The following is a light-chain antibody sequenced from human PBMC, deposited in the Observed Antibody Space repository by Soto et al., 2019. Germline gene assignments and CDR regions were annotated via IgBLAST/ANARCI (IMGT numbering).Light chain of an antibody. Sequence: QSALTQPASVSGSPGQSITISCTGTSSDVGGYNYVSWYQHHPGKAPKLIIYEVTNRPSGVSNRFSGSKSGNTASLTISGLQAEDEAAYYCISYTSNSSPYVFGTGTKVT. CDR3: ISYTSNSSPYV. V-gene: IGLV2-14*01. CDR1: SSDVGGYNY. J-gene: IGLJ1*01. CDR2: EVT.